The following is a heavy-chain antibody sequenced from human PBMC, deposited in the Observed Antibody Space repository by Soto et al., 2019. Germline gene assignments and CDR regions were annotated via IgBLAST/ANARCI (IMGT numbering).Heavy chain of an antibody. CDR3: ADLVVAVTGMDV. V-gene: IGHV1-69*02. CDR2: IIPILGIA. D-gene: IGHD2-15*01. Sequence: QVQLVQSGAEVKKPGSSVKVSCKASGGTFSSYPISWVRQAPGQGLEWMGRIIPILGIANYAQKFQGRVTITADTSTSTAYMELSSPRSEDTAVYYCADLVVAVTGMDVWGQGTTVTVSS. CDR1: GGTFSSYP. J-gene: IGHJ6*02.